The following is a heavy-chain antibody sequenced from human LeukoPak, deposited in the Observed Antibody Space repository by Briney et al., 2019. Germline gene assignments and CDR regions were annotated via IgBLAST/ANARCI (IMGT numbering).Heavy chain of an antibody. CDR2: ISYSGST. CDR3: ARAPAIVVVVAATRGWFDP. J-gene: IGHJ5*02. CDR1: GGSISSYY. D-gene: IGHD2-15*01. Sequence: SETLSLTCTVSGGSISSYYWSWIRQPPGKGLEWIGYISYSGSTNCNPSLKSRVTISVDTSKNQFSLNLSSVTAADTAVYYCARAPAIVVVVAATRGWFDPWGQGTLVTVSS. V-gene: IGHV4-59*08.